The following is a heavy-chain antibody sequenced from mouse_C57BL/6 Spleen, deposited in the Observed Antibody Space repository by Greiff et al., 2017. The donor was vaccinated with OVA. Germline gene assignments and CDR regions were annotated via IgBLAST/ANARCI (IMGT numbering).Heavy chain of an antibody. D-gene: IGHD2-3*01. CDR1: GFSFNTYA. Sequence: VQLQQSGGGLVQPKGSLKLSCAASGFSFNTYAMNWVRQAPGKGLEWVARFRSKSNNYATYYADSVKDRFTISRDDSESMLYLQMNNLKTEDTAMYYCVRRDGYYGYFDVWGTGTTVTVSS. CDR3: VRRDGYYGYFDV. CDR2: FRSKSNNYAT. V-gene: IGHV10-1*01. J-gene: IGHJ1*03.